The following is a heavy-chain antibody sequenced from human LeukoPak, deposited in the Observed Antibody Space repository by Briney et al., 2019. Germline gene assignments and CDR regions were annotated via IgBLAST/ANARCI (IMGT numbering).Heavy chain of an antibody. CDR1: GYTFTSYA. CDR2: INAGNGNT. Sequence: ASVKVSCKASGYTFTSYAMHWVRQAPGQRLEWMGWINAGNGNTKYSQKFQGRVTITRDTSASTAYMELSSLRSGDTAVYYCARGLWVVTATAIDYWGQGTLVTVSS. D-gene: IGHD2-21*02. V-gene: IGHV1-3*01. CDR3: ARGLWVVTATAIDY. J-gene: IGHJ4*02.